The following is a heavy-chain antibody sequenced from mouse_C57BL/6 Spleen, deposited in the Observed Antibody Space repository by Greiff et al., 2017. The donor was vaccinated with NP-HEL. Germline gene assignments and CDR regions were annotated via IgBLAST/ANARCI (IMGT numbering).Heavy chain of an antibody. CDR1: GFTFSSYA. CDR2: ISDGGSYT. Sequence: DVKLVESGGGLVKPGGSLKLSCAASGFTFSSYAMSWVRQTPEKRLEWVATISDGGSYTYYPDNVKGRFTISRDNAKNNLYLHMSHLKSEDTAMYYCAREENYYGSSLFAYWGQGTLVTVSA. D-gene: IGHD1-1*01. V-gene: IGHV5-4*01. CDR3: AREENYYGSSLFAY. J-gene: IGHJ3*01.